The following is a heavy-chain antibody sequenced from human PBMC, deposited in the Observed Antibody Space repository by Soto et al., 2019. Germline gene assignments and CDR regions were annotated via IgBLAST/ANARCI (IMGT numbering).Heavy chain of an antibody. D-gene: IGHD2-2*02. J-gene: IGHJ5*01. CDR3: AGVDVVVPAVILGGSLVDS. Sequence: ASVKVSCKASGYTFTSYGIRWVRQAPGQGLEWMGWINAYNGNTNYAQKLQGRVTMTTDTSTSTAYMELRSLRSDDTAVYYCAGVDVVVPAVILGGSLVDSWREGTLVTFS. CDR2: INAYNGNT. CDR1: GYTFTSYG. V-gene: IGHV1-18*04.